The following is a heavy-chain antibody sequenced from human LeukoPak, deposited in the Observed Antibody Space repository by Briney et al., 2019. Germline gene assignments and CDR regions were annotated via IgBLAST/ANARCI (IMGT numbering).Heavy chain of an antibody. CDR3: AREPAYSSGWYYFDY. CDR2: IYYSGTT. Sequence: SETLSLTCTVSGDSISNSNYYWGWIRQPPGKGLEWIGTIYYSGTTYYNPSLKSRVAISVDTSRNQFSLKLSSVTAADTAVYYCAREPAYSSGWYYFDYWGQGTLVTVSS. CDR1: GDSISNSNYY. V-gene: IGHV4-39*07. J-gene: IGHJ4*02. D-gene: IGHD6-19*01.